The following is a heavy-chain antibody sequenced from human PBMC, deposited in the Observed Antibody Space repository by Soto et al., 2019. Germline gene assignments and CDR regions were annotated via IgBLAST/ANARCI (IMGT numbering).Heavy chain of an antibody. CDR1: GFTFANAW. V-gene: IGHV3-15*01. CDR3: TTGDSSTWYGHYYFDY. CDR2: IQTNTDAGTT. D-gene: IGHD6-13*01. Sequence: EVQLVESGGGLVKPGGSLRLSCAASGFTFANAWMTWVRQAPGKGLEWVGRIQTNTDAGTTDYAAPVKGRFSISRDDSKNTLFLQMNSLKPEDSAVYYCTTGDSSTWYGHYYFDYWGQGTVVSVSS. J-gene: IGHJ4*02.